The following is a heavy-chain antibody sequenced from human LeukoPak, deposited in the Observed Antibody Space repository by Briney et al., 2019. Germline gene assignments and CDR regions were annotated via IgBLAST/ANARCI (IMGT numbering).Heavy chain of an antibody. Sequence: GRSLRLSCAASGFTFSSYAMHWVRQAPGKGLEWVAVISYDGSNKYYADSVKGRFTISRDNAKNSLYLQMNSLRAEDTAVYYCARDLEEDYYYYYGMDVWGQGTTVTVSS. CDR1: GFTFSSYA. CDR2: ISYDGSNK. CDR3: ARDLEEDYYYYYGMDV. V-gene: IGHV3-30-3*01. J-gene: IGHJ6*02.